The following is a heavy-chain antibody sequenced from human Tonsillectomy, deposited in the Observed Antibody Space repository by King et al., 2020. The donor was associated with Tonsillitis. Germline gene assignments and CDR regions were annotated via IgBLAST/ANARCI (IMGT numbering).Heavy chain of an antibody. CDR2: ISYDGSKI. V-gene: IGHV3-30*18. CDR3: AKAPYDSSGYYRSPG. Sequence: VQLVESRGGVVQPGRSLRLSCAASGFTFSTYAMHWVRQAPGKGLEWVAFISYDGSKIFYADSVKGRCTISRDNSKTTLYLHMNSLRTEDTSVYYCAKAPYDSSGYYRSPGWGQGTLVTVSP. CDR1: GFTFSTYA. D-gene: IGHD3-22*01. J-gene: IGHJ1*01.